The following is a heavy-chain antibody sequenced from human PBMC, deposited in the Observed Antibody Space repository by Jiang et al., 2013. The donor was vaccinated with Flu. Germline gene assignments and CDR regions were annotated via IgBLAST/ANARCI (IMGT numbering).Heavy chain of an antibody. V-gene: IGHV4-59*01. Sequence: GLVKPSETLSLTCIVSGDSISSYYWSWIRQPPGKGLEWIGYISYGGSANYNPSLRSRVTISIDTSKNQFSLKLTSVTAADTAVYYCAIGIFGESLGFWGHGTLVTVSS. CDR3: AIGIFGESLGF. CDR1: GDSISSYY. J-gene: IGHJ5*01. CDR2: ISYGGSA. D-gene: IGHD3-10*01.